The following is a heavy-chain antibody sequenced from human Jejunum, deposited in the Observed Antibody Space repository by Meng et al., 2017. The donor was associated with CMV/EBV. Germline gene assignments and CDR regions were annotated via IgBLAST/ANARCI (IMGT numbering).Heavy chain of an antibody. Sequence: KASGGSFNSFTIFGVRHAPGQGLQSLGGIVPIFGTSHYAQNFQGRVTITTDESTSTVYMELNSLRSDDTALYYCMMYQNWGETDFWGQGTLVTVSS. V-gene: IGHV1-69*05. CDR1: GGSFNSFT. J-gene: IGHJ4*02. D-gene: IGHD2-8*01. CDR3: MMYQNWGETDF. CDR2: IVPIFGTS.